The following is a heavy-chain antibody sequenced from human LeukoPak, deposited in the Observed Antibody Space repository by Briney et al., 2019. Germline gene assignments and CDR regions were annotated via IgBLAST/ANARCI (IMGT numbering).Heavy chain of an antibody. J-gene: IGHJ6*02. D-gene: IGHD3-22*01. CDR1: GFAFSSYN. CDR3: ARRPYSDTSGRLSDV. Sequence: PGGSLRLSCAAPGFAFSSYNMNWVRQAPGKGLEWISYIGSSGSPTHYADSVGGRFTISRDNAKNSLYLQMNSLRDEDTAAYFCARRPYSDTSGRLSDVWGQGTTVTVSS. V-gene: IGHV3-48*02. CDR2: IGSSGSPT.